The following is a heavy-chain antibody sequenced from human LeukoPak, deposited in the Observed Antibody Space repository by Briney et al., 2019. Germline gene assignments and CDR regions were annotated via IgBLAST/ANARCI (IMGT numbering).Heavy chain of an antibody. CDR1: GYTFTGYY. V-gene: IGHV1-2*02. Sequence: ASVKVSCKASGYTFTGYYMHWVRQAPGQGLECMGWINPNSGGTNYAQKFQGRVTITTDESTSTAYMELSSLRSEDTAVYYCARLNWGRGIYYMDVWGKGTTVTVSS. CDR2: INPNSGGT. D-gene: IGHD7-27*01. J-gene: IGHJ6*03. CDR3: ARLNWGRGIYYMDV.